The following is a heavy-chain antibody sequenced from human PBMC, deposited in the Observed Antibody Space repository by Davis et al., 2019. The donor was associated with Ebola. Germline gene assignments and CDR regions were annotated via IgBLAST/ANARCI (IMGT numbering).Heavy chain of an antibody. CDR3: ARDVGPTGDGHFDL. CDR1: GFTFTSFR. J-gene: IGHJ2*01. V-gene: IGHV3-74*01. D-gene: IGHD7-27*01. Sequence: PGGSLRLSCTGSGFTFTSFRMNWVRQAPGKGLVWVSRISHDGTITTYADSVRGRFTVSRDNAQNTLYLQMNSLTVEDTAVYFCARDVGPTGDGHFDLWGRGTGVSVSA. CDR2: ISHDGTIT.